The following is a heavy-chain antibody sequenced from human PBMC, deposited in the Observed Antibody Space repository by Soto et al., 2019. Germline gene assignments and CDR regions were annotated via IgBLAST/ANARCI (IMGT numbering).Heavy chain of an antibody. V-gene: IGHV3-23*01. CDR1: KFTFTNSA. D-gene: IGHD2-2*01. J-gene: IGHJ5*02. CDR3: AKVLQCSGSSCSQDNWFDP. Sequence: GSLKLSCTASKFTFTNSAMRWVRQAPGQGLEWVSAISGSGEYTYYAHSVQGRFTITRDNSNNTLYLQMNSLRAEDTAVYYCAKVLQCSGSSCSQDNWFDPWGQGMLVTVSS. CDR2: ISGSGEYT.